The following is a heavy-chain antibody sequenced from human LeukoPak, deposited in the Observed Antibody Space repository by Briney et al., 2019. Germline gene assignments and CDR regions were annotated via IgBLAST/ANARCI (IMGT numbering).Heavy chain of an antibody. D-gene: IGHD2-15*01. CDR1: GGTFSSYA. V-gene: IGHV1-69*04. J-gene: IGHJ5*02. CDR2: IIPILGIA. Sequence: GASVKVSCKASGGTFSSYAISWVRQAPGQGLEWMGRIIPILGIANHAQKFQGRVTITADKSTSTAYMELSSLRSEDTAVYYCARDRIVVVVAATPWFDPWGQGTLVTVSS. CDR3: ARDRIVVVVAATPWFDP.